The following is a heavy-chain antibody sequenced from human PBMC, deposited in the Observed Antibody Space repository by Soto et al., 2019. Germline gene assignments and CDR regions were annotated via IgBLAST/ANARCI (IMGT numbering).Heavy chain of an antibody. J-gene: IGHJ4*02. CDR1: GFTFSSYA. D-gene: IGHD2-21*01. Sequence: GGSLRLFCAASGFTFSSYAMNWVRQVPGKGPEWVSHISVTGDTYYADSVKGRFTISRDNSKNTLFLQMNSLRAEDTAVYYCAKSLSMATSFDYWGQGTPVTVSS. V-gene: IGHV3-23*01. CDR2: ISVTGDT. CDR3: AKSLSMATSFDY.